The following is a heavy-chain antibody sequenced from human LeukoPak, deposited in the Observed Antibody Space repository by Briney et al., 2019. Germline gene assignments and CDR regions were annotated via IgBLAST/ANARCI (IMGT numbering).Heavy chain of an antibody. J-gene: IGHJ4*02. Sequence: PGGSLRLSCSASGFTFSSYAMHWVRQAPGKGLQYVSGISTNGGRTYYADSVKGRFTISRGNSKNTLYLQMSSLRVEDTAVYYCPLPTLGYWGQGTLVTVSS. CDR1: GFTFSSYA. D-gene: IGHD2-15*01. V-gene: IGHV3-64D*08. CDR2: ISTNGGRT. CDR3: PLPTLGY.